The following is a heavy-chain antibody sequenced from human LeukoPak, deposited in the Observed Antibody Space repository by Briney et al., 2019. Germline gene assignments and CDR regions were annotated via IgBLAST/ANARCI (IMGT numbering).Heavy chain of an antibody. CDR2: IHPSGML. Sequence: SQTLSLTCTVPGASFNSDDQYWNWIRQSPGKGLEWIGSIHPSGMLYNNPSLESRVTMSRDTSKNQFSLNLNSVTAADTAVYFCSRGLDSRKLGYWGQEILVTVSS. CDR3: SRGLDSRKLGY. CDR1: GASFNSDDQY. J-gene: IGHJ4*02. D-gene: IGHD3-22*01. V-gene: IGHV4-31*03.